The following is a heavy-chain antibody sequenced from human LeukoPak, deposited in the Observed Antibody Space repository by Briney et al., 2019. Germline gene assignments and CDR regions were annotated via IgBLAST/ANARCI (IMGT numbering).Heavy chain of an antibody. V-gene: IGHV4-59*01. J-gene: IGHJ4*02. CDR2: IYYSGST. D-gene: IGHD5-24*01. CDR3: AREGRDGYNYLDY. CDR1: GGSISSYY. Sequence: SETLSLTSTVSGGSISSYYWSWIRQPPGKGLEWIGYIYYSGSTNYNPSLKSRVTISVDTSKNQFSLKLSSVTAADTAVYYCAREGRDGYNYLDYWGQGTLVTVSS.